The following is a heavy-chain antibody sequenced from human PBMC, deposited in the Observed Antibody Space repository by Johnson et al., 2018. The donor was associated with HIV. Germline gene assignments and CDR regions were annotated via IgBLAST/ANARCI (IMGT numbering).Heavy chain of an antibody. CDR3: TTESMVRGVMGAFDI. J-gene: IGHJ3*02. CDR2: FNTAGDT. V-gene: IGHV3-13*01. Sequence: VQLVESGGGVVQPGGSLRLSCAASGFSFSSYDMHWVRQLRGKGLEWVSNFNTAGDTYYADSVKGRFTISRDNSKNTLYLQMNSLKTEDTAVFYCTTESMVRGVMGAFDIWGQGTMVTVSS. CDR1: GFSFSSYD. D-gene: IGHD3-10*01.